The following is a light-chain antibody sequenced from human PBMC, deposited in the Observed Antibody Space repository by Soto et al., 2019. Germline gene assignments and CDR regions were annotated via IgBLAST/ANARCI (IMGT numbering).Light chain of an antibody. V-gene: IGLV1-40*01. J-gene: IGLJ2*01. CDR1: SSNIGAGYD. CDR2: VNS. Sequence: QSVLTQPPSVSGAPGQRVTISCTGSSSNIGAGYDVHWYQQLPGTAPKLLIYVNSNRPSGVPDRFSGSKSVTSASLAITGLQAEDEADYYCQSYDSSLSVVFGGGTKLTVL. CDR3: QSYDSSLSVV.